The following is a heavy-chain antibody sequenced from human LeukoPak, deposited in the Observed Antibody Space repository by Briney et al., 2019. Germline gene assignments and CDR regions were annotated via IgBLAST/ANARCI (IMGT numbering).Heavy chain of an antibody. J-gene: IGHJ4*02. CDR2: IIPIPGMA. V-gene: IGHV1-69*04. D-gene: IGHD3-10*01. CDR3: ARAVVVARGLMAYFDY. CDR1: GGTFSFYA. Sequence: TVKVSCKASGGTFSFYAINWVRQAPGQGLEWMGRIIPIPGMANYAQKFQGRVTITADSSTSTAYMEVSSLRSEDTDVYYCARAVVVARGLMAYFDYWGQGALVTVCS.